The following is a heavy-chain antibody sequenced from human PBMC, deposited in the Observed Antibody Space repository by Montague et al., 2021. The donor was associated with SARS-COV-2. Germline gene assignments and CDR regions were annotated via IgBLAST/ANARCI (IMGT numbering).Heavy chain of an antibody. V-gene: IGHV4-61*01. CDR1: GVSVSNRYTH. D-gene: IGHD3-10*01. J-gene: IGHJ5*02. CDR2: IDYGGSP. CDR3: ATYWQGGSGRGS. Sequence: SETLSLTCTVSGVSVSNRYTHWSWIRQSPGKGLEWIEHIDYGGSPNYSPSLHSRVTISLDTSKNQQSLRLNSATAADTAVYYCATYWQGGSGRGSWGQGTLVTVSS.